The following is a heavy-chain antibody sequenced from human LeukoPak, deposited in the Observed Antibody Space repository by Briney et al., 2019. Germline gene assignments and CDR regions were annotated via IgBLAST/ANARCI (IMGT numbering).Heavy chain of an antibody. D-gene: IGHD3-16*01. CDR2: VRWNGGGA. J-gene: IGHJ4*02. V-gene: IGHV3-9*01. CDR1: GFTFDDYA. Sequence: PGRSLRLSCAASGFTFDDYAIHWVRQAPGKGLEWVSGVRWNGGGAVYAASVEGRFTISRDNSKNTPYLQMNGLRAEDTAVYYCARDLLGDYVWGTQSWGQGTLVTVSS. CDR3: ARDLLGDYVWGTQS.